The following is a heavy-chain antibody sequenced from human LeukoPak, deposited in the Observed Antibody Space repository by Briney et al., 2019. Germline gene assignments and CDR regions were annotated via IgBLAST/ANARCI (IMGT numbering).Heavy chain of an antibody. D-gene: IGHD6-13*01. V-gene: IGHV1-2*02. J-gene: IGHJ5*02. CDR3: AREGGPPAAGTVGNWFDP. CDR2: INPNSGGT. CDR1: GYTFTDYY. Sequence: ASVKVSCKASGYTFTDYYMHWVRQAPGQGLEWMGWINPNSGGTNYAQKFQGRVTMTRDTSITTAYMDLSRLTSDDTAVYYCAREGGPPAAGTVGNWFDPWGQGTLVTVSS.